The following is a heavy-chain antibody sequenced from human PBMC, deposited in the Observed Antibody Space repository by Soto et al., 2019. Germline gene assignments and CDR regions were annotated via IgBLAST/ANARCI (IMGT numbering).Heavy chain of an antibody. CDR2: IYHSGST. CDR1: GGSISRGGYS. CDR3: GRVPDY. J-gene: IGHJ4*02. V-gene: IGHV4-30-2*01. Sequence: SETLSLTCGVSGGSISRGGYSWSWIRQPPGKGLEWIGYIYHSGSTYYNPSLKSRVTISVDRSKNQFSLKLSSVTAADTAIYYCGRVPDYWGQGTLVTVSS.